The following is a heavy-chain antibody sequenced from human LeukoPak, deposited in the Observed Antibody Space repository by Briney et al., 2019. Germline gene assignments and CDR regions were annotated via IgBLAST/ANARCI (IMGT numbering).Heavy chain of an antibody. CDR3: ARDHIDGLLLHAFDI. CDR1: GYTFTGYY. Sequence: ASVKVSCKASGYTFTGYYMHWVRQAPGQGLEWMGWINPNSGGTNYAQKFQGRVTMTRDTSISTAYVELSRLRSDDTAVYYCARDHIDGLLLHAFDIWGQGTMVTVSS. D-gene: IGHD2-21*02. CDR2: INPNSGGT. J-gene: IGHJ3*02. V-gene: IGHV1-2*02.